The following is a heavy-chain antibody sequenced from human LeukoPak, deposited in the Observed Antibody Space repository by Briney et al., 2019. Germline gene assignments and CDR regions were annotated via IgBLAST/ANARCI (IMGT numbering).Heavy chain of an antibody. D-gene: IGHD2-2*01. V-gene: IGHV4-61*02. CDR3: ARDSYCSSTSCLFDY. Sequence: PSETLSLTCTVSGGSISSGSYYWSWIRQPAGKGLEWIGRIYTSGSTNYNPSLKSRVTISVDTSKNQFSLKLSSVTAADTAVYNCARDSYCSSTSCLFDYWGQGTLVTVSS. CDR2: IYTSGST. J-gene: IGHJ4*02. CDR1: GGSISSGSYY.